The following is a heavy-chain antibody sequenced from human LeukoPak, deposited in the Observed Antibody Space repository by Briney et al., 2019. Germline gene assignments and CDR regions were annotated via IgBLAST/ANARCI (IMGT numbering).Heavy chain of an antibody. CDR2: IAYEGSNK. CDR3: AKDAKHIVVVTAIWYYFDY. CDR1: GFTFSGYN. D-gene: IGHD2-21*02. J-gene: IGHJ4*02. V-gene: IGHV3-30*18. Sequence: AGGSLRLPCAASGFTFSGYNMNWLRQAPGKGLEWGADIAYEGSNKYYADYVKGRFTITRDNSKNTLYLQMNSLRAEDTAVYYCAKDAKHIVVVTAIWYYFDYWGQGTLVTVSS.